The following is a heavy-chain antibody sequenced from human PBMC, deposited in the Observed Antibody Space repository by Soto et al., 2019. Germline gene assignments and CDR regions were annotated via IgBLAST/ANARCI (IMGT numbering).Heavy chain of an antibody. CDR3: AKDSLVEAATPEYFQH. CDR2: ISGSGGST. V-gene: IGHV3-23*01. J-gene: IGHJ1*01. D-gene: IGHD2-15*01. Sequence: PGGSLRLSCATSGFTFSSYAMSWVRQAPGKGLEWVSAISGSGGSTYYADSVKGRFTISRDNSKNTLYLQMNSLRAEDTAVYYCAKDSLVEAATPEYFQHWGQGTLVTVSS. CDR1: GFTFSSYA.